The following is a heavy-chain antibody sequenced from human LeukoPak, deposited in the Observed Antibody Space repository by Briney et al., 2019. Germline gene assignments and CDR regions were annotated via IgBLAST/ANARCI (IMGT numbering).Heavy chain of an antibody. J-gene: IGHJ4*02. CDR1: GYTFTGYY. CDR3: ARGATMTTVMNFDY. Sequence: SVKVSCKASGYTFTGYYMHWVRQAPGQGLEWMGRIIPILGIANYAQKFQGRVTITADKSTSTAYMELSSLRSEDTAVYYCARGATMTTVMNFDYWGQGTLVTVSS. CDR2: IIPILGIA. D-gene: IGHD4-11*01. V-gene: IGHV1-69*04.